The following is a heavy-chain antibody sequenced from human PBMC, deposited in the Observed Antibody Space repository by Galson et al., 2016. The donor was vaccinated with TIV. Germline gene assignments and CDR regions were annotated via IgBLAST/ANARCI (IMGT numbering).Heavy chain of an antibody. J-gene: IGHJ6*02. D-gene: IGHD3-22*01. Sequence: SLRLSCAASGFTFSSYALTWVRQAPGKGLEWVSAISSGGGSSYYGDSVKGRFTISRDNSEKMLYLQMNSLRAEDTAVYYCAKVPSSGFSYYYGIDVWGHGTTVTVS. CDR2: ISSGGGSS. V-gene: IGHV3-23*01. CDR3: AKVPSSGFSYYYGIDV. CDR1: GFTFSSYA.